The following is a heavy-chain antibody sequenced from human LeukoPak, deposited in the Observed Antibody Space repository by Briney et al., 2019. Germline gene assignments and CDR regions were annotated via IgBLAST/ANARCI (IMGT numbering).Heavy chain of an antibody. CDR3: AKGLGGTWIRHYFDY. Sequence: PVGSLRLSCAASGFTFSSYAMSCVRQAPGKGLEWVSAISGSGGSTYYADSVKGRFTISRDNSKNTLYVQMNSLRAEDTAVDYCAKGLGGTWIRHYFDYWGQGTLVAVSS. CDR2: ISGSGGST. D-gene: IGHD1-1*01. J-gene: IGHJ4*02. CDR1: GFTFSSYA. V-gene: IGHV3-23*01.